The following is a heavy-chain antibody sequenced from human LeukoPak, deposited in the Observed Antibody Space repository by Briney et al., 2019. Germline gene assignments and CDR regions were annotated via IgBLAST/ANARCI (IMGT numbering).Heavy chain of an antibody. CDR2: INPSGGST. Sequence: ASVKVSCKASGYTFTSYYMHWVRQAPGQGLEWMGIINPSGGSTSYAQKFQGRVTMTRDMSTSTVYMELSSLRSEHKAVYYCARDKLGISAAGYWVQGTLVTVSS. J-gene: IGHJ4*02. CDR3: ARDKLGISAAGY. V-gene: IGHV1-46*01. D-gene: IGHD6-13*01. CDR1: GYTFTSYY.